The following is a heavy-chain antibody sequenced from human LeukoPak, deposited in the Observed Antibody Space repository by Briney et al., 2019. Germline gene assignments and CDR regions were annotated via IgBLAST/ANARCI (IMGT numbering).Heavy chain of an antibody. CDR1: GYMFTGYY. J-gene: IGHJ6*03. CDR2: INPNTGDT. D-gene: IGHD1-1*01. Sequence: GASVKVSCKASGYMFTGYYMHWVRQAPGQGLEWTGWINPNTGDTNYAQKFQGRVTMTRDTSINTAYLELSSLRSDDTAMYYCSRGDLGVYLPTDYYNYYMDVWGKGTTVTVSS. CDR3: SRGDLGVYLPTDYYNYYMDV. V-gene: IGHV1-2*02.